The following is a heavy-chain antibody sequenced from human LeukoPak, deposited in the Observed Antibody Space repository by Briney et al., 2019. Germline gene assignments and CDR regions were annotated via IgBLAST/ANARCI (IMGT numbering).Heavy chain of an antibody. D-gene: IGHD6-13*01. CDR2: ISGSGGST. V-gene: IGHV3-23*01. CDR1: GFTFSSYS. J-gene: IGHJ4*02. CDR3: ASVDIISSSCYY. Sequence: GGSLRLSCAASGFTFSSYSMSWVRQAPGKGLEWVSAISGSGGSTYYADSVKGRFTISRDNSKNTLYLQMNSLRAEDTAVYYCASVDIISSSCYYWGQGTLVTVSS.